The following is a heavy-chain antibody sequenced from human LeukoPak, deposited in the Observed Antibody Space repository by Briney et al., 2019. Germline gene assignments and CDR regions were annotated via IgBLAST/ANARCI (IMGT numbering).Heavy chain of an antibody. CDR3: TRAEYYDILTGYYTQGWDY. V-gene: IGHV3-73*01. Sequence: PGGSLKLSCVASGFTFSGSAMHWVRQASGKGLEWVGRIRGRANSYATAYAASVKGRSTISRDDSKNTAYLQMNSLKTEDTAVYYCTRAEYYDILTGYYTQGWDYWGQGTLVTVSS. CDR2: IRGRANSYAT. D-gene: IGHD3-9*01. J-gene: IGHJ4*02. CDR1: GFTFSGSA.